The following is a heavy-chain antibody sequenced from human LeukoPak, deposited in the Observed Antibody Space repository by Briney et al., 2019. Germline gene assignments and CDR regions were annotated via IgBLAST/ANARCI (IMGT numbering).Heavy chain of an antibody. J-gene: IGHJ4*02. CDR3: AKDTIFGEVIMGRSYFAY. D-gene: IGHD3-3*01. V-gene: IGHV3-23*01. Sequence: GGSLRLSCAASGFTFSSYAMSWVRQAPGKGLEWVSAISGSGGSTYYADSVKGRFTISRDNSKNTLYLQMNSLRAEDTAVYHCAKDTIFGEVIMGRSYFAYWGQGTLVTVSS. CDR2: ISGSGGST. CDR1: GFTFSSYA.